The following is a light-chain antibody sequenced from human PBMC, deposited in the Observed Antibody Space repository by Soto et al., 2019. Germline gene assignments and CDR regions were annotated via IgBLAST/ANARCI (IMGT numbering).Light chain of an antibody. CDR3: SSYTTSSSYVV. Sequence: QSALTQPASVSGSPGQSITISCTGTSSDVGGYNYVSWYQQHPGKAPKLMIYDVSNRPSGVSNRFSGSKSGNTASLTISGRRAEDEADYYCSSYTTSSSYVVSGGGTKLTVL. J-gene: IGLJ2*01. V-gene: IGLV2-14*01. CDR1: SSDVGGYNY. CDR2: DVS.